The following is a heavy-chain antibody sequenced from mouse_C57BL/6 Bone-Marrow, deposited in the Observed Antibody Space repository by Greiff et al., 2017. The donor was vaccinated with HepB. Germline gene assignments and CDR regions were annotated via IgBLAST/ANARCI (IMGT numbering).Heavy chain of an antibody. D-gene: IGHD2-13*01. CDR3: ARRGVRGDYAMDY. V-gene: IGHV1-64*01. CDR1: GYTFTSYW. CDR2: IHPNSGST. J-gene: IGHJ4*01. Sequence: QVQLQQPGAELVKPGASVKLSCKASGYTFTSYWMHWVKQRPGQGLEWIGMIHPNSGSTNYNEKFKSKATLTVDKSSSTAYMQLSSLTSEDSAVYYCARRGVRGDYAMDYWGQGTSVTVSS.